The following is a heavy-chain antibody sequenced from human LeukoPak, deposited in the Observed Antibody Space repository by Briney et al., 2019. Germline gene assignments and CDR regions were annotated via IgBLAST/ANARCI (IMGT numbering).Heavy chain of an antibody. Sequence: QTGGSLRLSCAASGFTFSSYGMHWVRQAPGKGLEWVAVISYDGSNKYYVDSVKGRFTISRDNSKNTLYLQMNSLRAEDTAVYYCACGTYYYFDYWGQGTLVTVSS. CDR3: ACGTYYYFDY. CDR1: GFTFSSYG. V-gene: IGHV3-30*03. J-gene: IGHJ4*02. D-gene: IGHD1-26*01. CDR2: ISYDGSNK.